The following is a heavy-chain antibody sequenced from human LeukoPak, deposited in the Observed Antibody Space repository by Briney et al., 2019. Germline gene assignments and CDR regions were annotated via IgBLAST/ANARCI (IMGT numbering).Heavy chain of an antibody. D-gene: IGHD6-6*01. CDR2: ISWNSGSI. V-gene: IGHV3-9*01. CDR1: GFTFDDYA. J-gene: IGHJ4*02. Sequence: PGGSLRLSCAASGFTFDDYAMHWVRQAPGKGLEWVSGISWNSGSIGYADSVKGRFTISRDNSKNTLYLQMNSLRVEDTAVYYCAKHHRMAARLVYFDYWGQGTLVTVSS. CDR3: AKHHRMAARLVYFDY.